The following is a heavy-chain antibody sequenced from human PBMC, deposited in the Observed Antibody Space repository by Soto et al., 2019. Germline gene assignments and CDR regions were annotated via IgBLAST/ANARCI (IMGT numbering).Heavy chain of an antibody. Sequence: PGGSLRLSCAASGFTFSDHYMDWVRQAPGKGLEWVGRTRNKANSYTTEYAASVKGRFTISRDDSKNSLYLQMNSLKTEDTAVYYFARGYNSGYDIHAFDIWGQGTMVTVSS. CDR2: TRNKANSYTT. V-gene: IGHV3-72*01. CDR3: ARGYNSGYDIHAFDI. D-gene: IGHD5-12*01. CDR1: GFTFSDHY. J-gene: IGHJ3*02.